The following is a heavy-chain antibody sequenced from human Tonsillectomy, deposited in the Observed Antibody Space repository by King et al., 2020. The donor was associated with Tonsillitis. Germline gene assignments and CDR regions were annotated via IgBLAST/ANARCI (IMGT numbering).Heavy chain of an antibody. D-gene: IGHD1-1*01. J-gene: IGHJ5*02. CDR1: GDSINTYE. Sequence: VQLQESGPRLVKPSETLSLTCTVSGDSINTYEWSWIRQPPGEGLEWIGYIYYSGSTNYNPSLKSRVTISVDTSKNQFSLNLSSVTAADTAVYYCARLFGGTTGDNWFDPWGQGTLVTVSS. CDR3: ARLFGGTTGDNWFDP. CDR2: IYYSGST. V-gene: IGHV4-59*08.